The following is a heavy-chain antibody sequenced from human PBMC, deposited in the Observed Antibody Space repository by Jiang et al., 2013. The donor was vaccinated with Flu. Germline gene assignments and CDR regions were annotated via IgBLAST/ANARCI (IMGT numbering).Heavy chain of an antibody. CDR3: ARDRGYYDSSGYPDAF. D-gene: IGHD3-22*01. V-gene: IGHV3-30-3*01. Sequence: VQLVESGGGVVQPGRSLRLSCAASGFTFSSYAMHWVRQAPGKGLEWVAVISYDGSNKYYADSVKGRFTISRDNSKNTLYLQMNSLRAEDTAVYYCARDRGYYDSSGYPDAF. CDR2: ISYDGSNK. CDR1: GFTFSSYA. J-gene: IGHJ3*01.